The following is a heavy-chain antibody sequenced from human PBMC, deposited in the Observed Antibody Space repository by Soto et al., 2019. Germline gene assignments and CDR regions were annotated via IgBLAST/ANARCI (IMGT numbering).Heavy chain of an antibody. CDR1: GFTFTSYS. CDR2: ISSSSSYI. J-gene: IGHJ6*03. Sequence: EVQLVESGGGLVKPGGSLRLSCAASGFTFTSYSMNWVRQAPGEGLEWVSSISSSSSYIYYADSVKGRFTISRDNAKNSLYLQMNSLRAEDTAVYYCAREITKGEYYYFMDVWRKGTTVTVSS. D-gene: IGHD1-20*01. V-gene: IGHV3-21*01. CDR3: AREITKGEYYYFMDV.